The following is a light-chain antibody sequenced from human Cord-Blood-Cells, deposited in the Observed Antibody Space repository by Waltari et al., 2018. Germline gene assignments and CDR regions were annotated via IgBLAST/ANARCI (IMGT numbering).Light chain of an antibody. V-gene: IGLV2-11*01. CDR1: SSDVGGYYY. CDR2: DVR. J-gene: IGLJ2*01. Sequence: QSALTPLRSVSGSPGPSVPTPCPGTSSDVGGYYYVSWYQQHPGKAPKLLIYDVRKRPSGVPDRFSGSKSGNTASLTISGLQAEDEADYYCCSYAGSLFGGGTKLTVL. CDR3: CSYAGSL.